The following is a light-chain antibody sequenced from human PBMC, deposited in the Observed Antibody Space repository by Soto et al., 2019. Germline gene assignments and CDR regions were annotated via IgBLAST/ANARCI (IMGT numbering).Light chain of an antibody. CDR3: QQYGGSTGS. CDR1: QTITSNY. V-gene: IGKV3-20*01. J-gene: IGKJ1*01. CDR2: GTS. Sequence: EIVLTQSPGTLSLSPGERATLSCRASQTITSNYLAWYQQKPGRIPRLIIYGTSSRAGGAPDRFRGSGSGTDFTLTISRLEPEDFAVYYCQQYGGSTGSFGQGTKV.